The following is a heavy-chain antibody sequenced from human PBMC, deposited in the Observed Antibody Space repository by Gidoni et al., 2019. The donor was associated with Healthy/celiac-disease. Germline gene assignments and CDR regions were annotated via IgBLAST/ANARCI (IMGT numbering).Heavy chain of an antibody. D-gene: IGHD2-2*01. CDR2: INHSGST. J-gene: IGHJ6*03. V-gene: IGHV4-34*01. CDR1: GGSFSGYY. Sequence: QVQLLQWGAGLLQPSETLSLTCAVYGGSFSGYYWSWIRQPPGKGLEWIGEINHSGSTNYNPSLKSRVALSIDTSKNQFSLKLSSVTAADTAVYYCARGNIVVVLAASYYYYYMDVWGKGTTVTVSS. CDR3: ARGNIVVVLAASYYYYYMDV.